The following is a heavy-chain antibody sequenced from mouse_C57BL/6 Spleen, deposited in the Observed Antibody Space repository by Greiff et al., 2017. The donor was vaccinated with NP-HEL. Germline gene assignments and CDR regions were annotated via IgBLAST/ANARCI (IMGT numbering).Heavy chain of an antibody. J-gene: IGHJ4*01. CDR3: ARDRDSAMDY. CDR2: ISYDGSN. Sequence: EVKLQESGPGLVKPSPSLSLTCSVTGYSITSGYYWNWIRQFPGNKLEWRGYISYDGSNNYNPSLKNRTTITLDTSTNPFFLKLNSVTTEDTATYYCARDRDSAMDYWGQGTSVTVSS. CDR1: GYSITSGYY. D-gene: IGHD3-3*01. V-gene: IGHV3-6*01.